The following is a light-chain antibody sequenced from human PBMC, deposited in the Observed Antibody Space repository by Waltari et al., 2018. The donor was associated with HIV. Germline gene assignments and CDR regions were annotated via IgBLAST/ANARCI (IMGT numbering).Light chain of an antibody. CDR2: ATS. J-gene: IGKJ2*01. Sequence: DIQMTQSPSSLSASVGERVTITCRASQSISTLLHWYQQKPGKAPKLLIYATSRLLSGVPSRFSGSGSGTEFTLTITNLQPEDFATYYCQQGFSTPLYTSGLGTKVEI. CDR3: QQGFSTPLYT. V-gene: IGKV1-39*01. CDR1: QSISTL.